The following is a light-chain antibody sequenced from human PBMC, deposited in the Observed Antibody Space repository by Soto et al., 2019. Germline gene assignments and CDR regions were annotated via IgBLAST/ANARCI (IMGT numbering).Light chain of an antibody. J-gene: IGLJ7*01. CDR1: SSDIGSYNL. V-gene: IGLV2-23*02. CDR3: CSYAGGGTFVV. CDR2: EVN. Sequence: QSVLSQPASVSGSPGQSVTISCTGTSSDIGSYNLVSWYHHQSGQAPKLVIYEVNKRPSVDSNRFSGSKSGNTASLTIAGLQPEEEGEYYCCSYAGGGTFVVFGGGTQLTVL.